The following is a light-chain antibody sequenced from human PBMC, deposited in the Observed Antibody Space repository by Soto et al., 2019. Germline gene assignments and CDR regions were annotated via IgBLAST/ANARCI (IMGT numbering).Light chain of an antibody. CDR2: DVR. J-gene: IGLJ2*01. Sequence: QSALTQPASVSGSLGQSITFSCIGTSSDVGAYNYVSWYQHHPGKAPKLMIYDVRNRPSGVSNRFSGSKSGNTASLTISGLQAEDEADYYCSSYTSSGARVFGGGTKLTVL. CDR3: SSYTSSGARV. CDR1: SSDVGAYNY. V-gene: IGLV2-14*03.